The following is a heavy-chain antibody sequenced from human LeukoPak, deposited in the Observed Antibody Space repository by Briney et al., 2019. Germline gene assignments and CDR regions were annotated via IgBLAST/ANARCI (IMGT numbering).Heavy chain of an antibody. V-gene: IGHV3-21*01. D-gene: IGHD3-10*01. Sequence: GGSLRLSCAASGFTFSSYSMIWVRQAPGKGLEWVSSISSSSSYIYYADSVKGRFTISRDNAKNSLYLQMNSLRAEDTAVYYCARDLRPRSVFGESPRNDAFDIWGQGTMVTVSS. J-gene: IGHJ3*02. CDR1: GFTFSSYS. CDR3: ARDLRPRSVFGESPRNDAFDI. CDR2: ISSSSSYI.